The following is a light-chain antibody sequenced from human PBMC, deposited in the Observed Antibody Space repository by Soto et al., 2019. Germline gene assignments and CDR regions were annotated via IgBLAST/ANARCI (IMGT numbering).Light chain of an antibody. J-gene: IGKJ5*01. CDR2: EVS. CDR3: MQSTHLPPP. V-gene: IGKV2-29*03. Sequence: DVIMTQSPLSLSVAPGQPASISCKSSQSLLHITGETFLFWYLHKPGQSPQLLIYEVSTRVSGVPDRFCGSGSGTDFTLEISRVETDDVGIYYCMQSTHLPPPFGQGTRLEIK. CDR1: QSLLHITGETF.